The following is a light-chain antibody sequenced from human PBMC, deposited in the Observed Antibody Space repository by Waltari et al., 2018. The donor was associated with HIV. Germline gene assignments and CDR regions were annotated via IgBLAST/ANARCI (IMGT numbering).Light chain of an antibody. Sequence: QAVVTQEPSLTVSPGGTVTLTCSSSSGPVTSGHYPYWFQQKPGQAPRTLIYDTSSRQAWTPARFSGSFLGGKAALTLSGALPEEEAEYYCLLSYSGSRPVIFGGGTKLTVL. J-gene: IGLJ2*01. V-gene: IGLV7-46*01. CDR2: DTS. CDR1: SGPVTSGHY. CDR3: LLSYSGSRPVI.